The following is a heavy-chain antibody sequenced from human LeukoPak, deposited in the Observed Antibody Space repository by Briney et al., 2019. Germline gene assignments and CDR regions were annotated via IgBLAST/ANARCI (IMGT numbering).Heavy chain of an antibody. CDR2: ISYDGSNK. J-gene: IGHJ4*02. CDR3: AKDVGFADYGGDYFDC. Sequence: GGSLRLSCAASGFAFSNYAMHWVRQAPGKGLEWVAIISYDGSNKYYADSVKGRFTISRDNSKNTMYLQLNSLRAEDTAVYYCAKDVGFADYGGDYFDCWGQGTLVIVSS. D-gene: IGHD4-23*01. V-gene: IGHV3-30*18. CDR1: GFAFSNYA.